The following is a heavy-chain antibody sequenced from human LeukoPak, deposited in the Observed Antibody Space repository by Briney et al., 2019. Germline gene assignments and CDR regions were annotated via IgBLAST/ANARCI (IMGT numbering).Heavy chain of an antibody. V-gene: IGHV3-23*01. CDR1: GFTFNNSA. CDR3: ASRGYGSGSTLGFDY. D-gene: IGHD3-10*01. J-gene: IGHJ4*02. Sequence: HPGGSLRLSCAASGFTFNNSAMSWVRQAPGKGLEWVSSISGSGRSTYYADSVKGRFTVSKDSSKNTHFLQTNSLRSEDTAVYYCASRGYGSGSTLGFDYWGQGTLVTVSS. CDR2: ISGSGRST.